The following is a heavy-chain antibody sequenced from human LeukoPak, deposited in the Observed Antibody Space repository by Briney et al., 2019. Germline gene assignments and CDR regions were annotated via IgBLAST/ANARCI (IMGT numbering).Heavy chain of an antibody. Sequence: GESLQISCKGSGYSFTSYWIGWVRQMPGKGLEWMGIIYPGDSDTRYSPSFQGQVTISADKSISTAYLQWSSLKASDTAMYYCARQPEIVVVPAARGPEPTRGIDYWGQGTLVTVSS. CDR2: IYPGDSDT. CDR1: GYSFTSYW. D-gene: IGHD2-2*01. J-gene: IGHJ4*02. V-gene: IGHV5-51*01. CDR3: ARQPEIVVVPAARGPEPTRGIDY.